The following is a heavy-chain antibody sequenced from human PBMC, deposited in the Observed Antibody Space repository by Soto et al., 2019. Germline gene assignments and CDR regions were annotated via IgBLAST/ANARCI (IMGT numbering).Heavy chain of an antibody. CDR3: ARGAPFTMVRGVSAFDY. CDR2: IYYSGST. Sequence: SETLSLTCTVSGGSISSGGYYWSWIRQHPGKGLEWIGYIYYSGSTYYNPSLKSRVTIPVDTSKNQFSLKLSSVTPADTAVYFCARGAPFTMVRGVSAFDYWGQGTLVTVSS. J-gene: IGHJ4*02. V-gene: IGHV4-31*03. CDR1: GGSISSGGYY. D-gene: IGHD3-10*01.